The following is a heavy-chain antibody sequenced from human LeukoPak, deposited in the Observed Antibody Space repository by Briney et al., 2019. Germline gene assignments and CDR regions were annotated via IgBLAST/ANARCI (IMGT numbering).Heavy chain of an antibody. J-gene: IGHJ5*01. Sequence: ASVKVSCKATSRISWVRQAPGQGLEWMGWIGTYGGDTYYAQKFQGGITVTTDTSTSTVYMELRNLRSDDTAVYYCARDLWNFYDDSGYNRDFDSWGQGTLVTVSS. CDR1: TSR. CDR3: ARDLWNFYDDSGYNRDFDS. D-gene: IGHD3-22*01. CDR2: IGTYGGDT. V-gene: IGHV1-18*01.